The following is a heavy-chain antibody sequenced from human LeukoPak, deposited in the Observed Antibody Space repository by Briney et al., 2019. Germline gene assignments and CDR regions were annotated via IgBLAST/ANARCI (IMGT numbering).Heavy chain of an antibody. CDR1: GGSISSSSYY. Sequence: PSETLSLTCTVSGGSISSSSYYWGWIRQPPGKGLEWIGSIYYSGSTYYNPSLKSRVTISVDTSKNQFSLKLSSVTAADTAVYYCARRYYYDSSGYRDAFDIWGQGTMVTVSS. CDR3: ARRYYYDSSGYRDAFDI. D-gene: IGHD3-22*01. V-gene: IGHV4-39*01. CDR2: IYYSGST. J-gene: IGHJ3*02.